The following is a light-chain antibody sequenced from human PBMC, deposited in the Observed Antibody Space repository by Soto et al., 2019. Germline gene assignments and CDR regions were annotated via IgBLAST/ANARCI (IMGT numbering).Light chain of an antibody. J-gene: IGKJ1*01. V-gene: IGKV3-20*01. Sequence: DIVSTPFPGTLSLSLGEGATLSCRASQSVSSSYVAWYQQKPGQAPRLLIYGASSRATGIPARFSGSGSGTDFTLTISRLEPEEFAVYYCQQYGSSPSWTFGQGTKVDI. CDR3: QQYGSSPSWT. CDR2: GAS. CDR1: QSVSSSY.